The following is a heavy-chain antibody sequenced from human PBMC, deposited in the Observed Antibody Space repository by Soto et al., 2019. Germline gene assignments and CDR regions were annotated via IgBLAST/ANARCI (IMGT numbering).Heavy chain of an antibody. CDR3: AREYVYCGGDCYSDAFDI. CDR2: IYHSGST. D-gene: IGHD2-21*02. Sequence: SETLSLTCAVSGYSISSGYYWGWIRQPPGKGLECIASIYHSGSTYFNPSLKSRVTISVDTSKNHFSLKLNSVTAADTAVYYCAREYVYCGGDCYSDAFDICGQGAIVTV. J-gene: IGHJ3*02. CDR1: GYSISSGYY. V-gene: IGHV4-38-2*02.